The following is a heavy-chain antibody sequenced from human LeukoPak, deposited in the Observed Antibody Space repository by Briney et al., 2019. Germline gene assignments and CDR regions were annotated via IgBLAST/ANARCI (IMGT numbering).Heavy chain of an antibody. J-gene: IGHJ5*02. V-gene: IGHV3-30-3*01. CDR3: AREGSTSDSSFDP. Sequence: PGRSLRLSCAASGFTFSSYAMHWVRQAPGKGLEWVAVISYDGSNKYYADSVKGRFTISRDNAKNSLYLQMNSLRAEDTAVYYCAREGSTSDSSFDPWGQGTLVTVSS. CDR2: ISYDGSNK. D-gene: IGHD2-2*01. CDR1: GFTFSSYA.